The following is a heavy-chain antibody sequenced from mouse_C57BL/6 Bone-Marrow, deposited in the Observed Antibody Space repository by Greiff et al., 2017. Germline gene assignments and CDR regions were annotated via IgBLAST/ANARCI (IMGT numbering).Heavy chain of an antibody. V-gene: IGHV1-69*01. Sequence: VQLQQPGAELVMPGASVKLSCKASGYTFTSYWMHWVKQRPGQGLEWIGEIDPSDSYTNYNQKFKGKSTLTVDQSSSTAYMQLSSLTSEDSAVYYCAREGPYYYGSSWFAYWGQGTLVTVSA. CDR3: AREGPYYYGSSWFAY. CDR1: GYTFTSYW. CDR2: IDPSDSYT. J-gene: IGHJ3*01. D-gene: IGHD1-1*01.